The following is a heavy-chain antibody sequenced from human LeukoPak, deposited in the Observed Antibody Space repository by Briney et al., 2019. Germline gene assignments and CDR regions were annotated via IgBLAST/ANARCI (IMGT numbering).Heavy chain of an antibody. V-gene: IGHV1-2*06. CDR2: INPNSGGT. J-gene: IGHJ6*03. D-gene: IGHD3-22*01. CDR1: GYTFTCYY. Sequence: ASVKVSCKASGYTFTCYYIHWVRQAPGQGLEWMGRINPNSGGTNYAQKFQGRVTMTRDTSISTAYMELSRLRSDDTAVYYCARVVRYYDSSGSSDVYYYYMDVWGKGTTVTVSS. CDR3: ARVVRYYDSSGSSDVYYYYMDV.